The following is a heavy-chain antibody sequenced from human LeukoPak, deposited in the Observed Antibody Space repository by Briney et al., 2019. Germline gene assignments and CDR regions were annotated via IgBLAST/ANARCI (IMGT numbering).Heavy chain of an antibody. Sequence: SETLSLTCAVYGGSFSGYYWSWIRQPPGKGLEWIGEINHSGSTYYNPSLKSRVTISVDRSKNQFSLKLSSVTAADTAVYYCARRRSRQFDYWGQGTLVTVSS. V-gene: IGHV4-34*01. CDR1: GGSFSGYY. J-gene: IGHJ4*02. CDR3: ARRRSRQFDY. D-gene: IGHD3-10*01. CDR2: INHSGST.